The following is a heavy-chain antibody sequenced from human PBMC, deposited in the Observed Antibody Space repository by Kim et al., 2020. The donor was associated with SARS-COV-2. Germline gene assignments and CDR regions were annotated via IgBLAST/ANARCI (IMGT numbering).Heavy chain of an antibody. V-gene: IGHV3-30*04. CDR3: ARTARITMVRGVIIPTEYYYYYYGMDV. J-gene: IGHJ6*02. Sequence: GGSLRLSCAASGFTFSSYAMHWVRQAPGKGLEWVAVISYDGSNKYYADSVKGRFTISRDNSKNTLYLQMNSLRAEDTAVYYCARTARITMVRGVIIPTEYYYYYYGMDVWGQGTTVTVSS. CDR1: GFTFSSYA. CDR2: ISYDGSNK. D-gene: IGHD3-10*01.